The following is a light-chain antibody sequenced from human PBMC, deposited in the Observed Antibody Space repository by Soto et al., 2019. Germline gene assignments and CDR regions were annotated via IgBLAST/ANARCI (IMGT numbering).Light chain of an antibody. J-gene: IGKJ1*01. Sequence: DIQLTQSPSTLTTSVGHRVTITCRASQRINSWLAWYQQKPGKAPKLLIYKASSLDTGVPSRFSGTGSGTEFTLTISSLQPDDFATYYCQQYNTWWTFGQGTKVDIK. CDR2: KAS. V-gene: IGKV1-5*03. CDR1: QRINSW. CDR3: QQYNTWWT.